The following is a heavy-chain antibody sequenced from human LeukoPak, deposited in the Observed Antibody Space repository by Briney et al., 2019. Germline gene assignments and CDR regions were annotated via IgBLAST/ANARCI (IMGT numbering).Heavy chain of an antibody. CDR2: INPNSGGT. D-gene: IGHD3-9*01. V-gene: IGHV1-2*04. J-gene: IGHJ4*02. CDR3: ARGPDILTGYFNDY. Sequence: ASVKVSCKASGYSFTGYYMHWVRQAPGQGLEWMGWINPNSGGTNYGQNFQGWVTMTRDTSISTAYMELSRLRSDDTAVYYCARGPDILTGYFNDYWGQGTLVTVSS. CDR1: GYSFTGYY.